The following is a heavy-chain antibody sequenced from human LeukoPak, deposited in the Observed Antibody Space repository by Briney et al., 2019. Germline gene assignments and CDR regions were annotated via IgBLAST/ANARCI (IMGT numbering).Heavy chain of an antibody. V-gene: IGHV3-53*01. Sequence: PGGSLRLSCAASGFTVSTNYMSWVRQAPGKGLEWVSVFYSGGNTYYADSVKGRFTISRDNAKNSLYLQMNSLRAEDTAVYYCAGDQGVPAAILGDDAFDIWGQGTMVTVSS. J-gene: IGHJ3*02. CDR1: GFTVSTNY. D-gene: IGHD2-2*02. CDR2: FYSGGNT. CDR3: AGDQGVPAAILGDDAFDI.